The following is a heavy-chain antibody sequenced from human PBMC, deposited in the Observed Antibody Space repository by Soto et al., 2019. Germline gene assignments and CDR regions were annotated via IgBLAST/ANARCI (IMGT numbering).Heavy chain of an antibody. V-gene: IGHV3-74*01. Sequence: VRSLRLSCAASGFTFSSDWMHWVRQAPEKGLVWVSRINSDGSSTSYADSVKGRFTISRDNAKNTLYLQMNSLRAEDTAVYYCLREAADDYRGQGTLVTVSS. CDR3: LREAADDY. CDR2: INSDGSST. CDR1: GFTFSSDW. J-gene: IGHJ4*02. D-gene: IGHD2-15*01.